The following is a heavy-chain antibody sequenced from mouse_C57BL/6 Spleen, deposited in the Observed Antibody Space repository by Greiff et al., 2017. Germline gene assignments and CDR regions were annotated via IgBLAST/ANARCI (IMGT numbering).Heavy chain of an antibody. CDR1: GYTFTGYW. D-gene: IGHD1-1*01. V-gene: IGHV1-55*01. CDR2: IDPGSGST. CDR3: ATPFFGSTPYWYFVV. J-gene: IGHJ1*03. Sequence: VQLQQPGAELVKPGASVKMSCKASGYTFTGYWITWVKQRPGQGLAGIGDIDPGSGSTNYNEKFKSKATLTVDTSSSTAYMQLSILTSEDSAVYCWATPFFGSTPYWYFVVRGTGTTVPVSS.